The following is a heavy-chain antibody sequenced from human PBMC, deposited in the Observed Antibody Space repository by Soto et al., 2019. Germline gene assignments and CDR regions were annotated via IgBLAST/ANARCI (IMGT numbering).Heavy chain of an antibody. D-gene: IGHD5-18*01. V-gene: IGHV4-4*02. CDR1: GGSISSGNW. CDR2: ILHSGST. CDR3: ARRYGSCFDY. Sequence: SETLSLTCPVSGGSISSGNWLSWVRQPPGKGLEWIGEILHSGSTTYNPSLKSRVTMSVDKSKNQFSLKLSSVTAADTAVYYCARRYGSCFDYWGQGTLVIVSS. J-gene: IGHJ4*02.